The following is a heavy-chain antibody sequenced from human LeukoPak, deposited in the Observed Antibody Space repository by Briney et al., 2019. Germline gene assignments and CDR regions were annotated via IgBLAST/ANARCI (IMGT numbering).Heavy chain of an antibody. D-gene: IGHD3-22*01. CDR3: ARDNSKPYYYDSSGTYYFDY. Sequence: GGSLRLSCAASGFTFSSYWMNWARQAPGKGLEWVAVISYDGSNKYYADSVKGRFTISRDNSKNTLYLQMNSLRAEDTAVYYCARDNSKPYYYDSSGTYYFDYWGQGTLVTVSS. J-gene: IGHJ4*02. CDR2: ISYDGSNK. CDR1: GFTFSSYW. V-gene: IGHV3-30-3*01.